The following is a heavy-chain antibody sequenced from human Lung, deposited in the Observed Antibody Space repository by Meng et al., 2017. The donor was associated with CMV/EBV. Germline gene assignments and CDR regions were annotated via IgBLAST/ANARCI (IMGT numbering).Heavy chain of an antibody. Sequence: SXTXXLTXXISGDSVSSNSAAWNWIRQSPSRGLEWLGRTYYRSKWYNDYAVSVKSRITINPDTSKNQFSLQLNSVTPEDTAVYYCARDQKLWFGELYMSSWGQGTLVXVSS. CDR1: GDSVSSNSAA. CDR3: ARDQKLWFGELYMSS. V-gene: IGHV6-1*01. D-gene: IGHD3-10*01. CDR2: TYYRSKWYN. J-gene: IGHJ4*02.